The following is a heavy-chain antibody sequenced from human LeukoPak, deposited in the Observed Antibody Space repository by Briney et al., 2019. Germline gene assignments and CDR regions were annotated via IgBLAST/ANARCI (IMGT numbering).Heavy chain of an antibody. CDR3: ATSRIGAVAGSSLGY. J-gene: IGHJ4*02. CDR2: IYYSGST. CDR1: GGSVSSGSYY. V-gene: IGHV4-61*01. D-gene: IGHD6-19*01. Sequence: SETLSLTCTVSGGSVSSGSYYWSWIRQPPGKGLEWIGYIYYSGSTNYNPSLKSRVTISVDTSKNQFSLKLSSVTAEDTAVYYCATSRIGAVAGSSLGYWGQGTLVTVSP.